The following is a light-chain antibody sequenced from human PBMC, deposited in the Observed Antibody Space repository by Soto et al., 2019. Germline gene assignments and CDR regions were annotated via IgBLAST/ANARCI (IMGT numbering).Light chain of an antibody. Sequence: ESGLTQSPGTLSFSPGERATLSCRASQSVRSNLAWYQQKPGQAPRLLIYGAYSRATGIPDRFSGSGSGTEFTLTISSLQTEDFASYYCQQYNSYSTFGQGTKVDIK. V-gene: IGKV3D-15*01. CDR1: QSVRSN. CDR3: QQYNSYST. CDR2: GAY. J-gene: IGKJ1*01.